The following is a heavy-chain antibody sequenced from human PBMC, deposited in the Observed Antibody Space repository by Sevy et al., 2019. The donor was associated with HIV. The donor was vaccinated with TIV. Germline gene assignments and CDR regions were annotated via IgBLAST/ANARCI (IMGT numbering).Heavy chain of an antibody. CDR3: AQETVGRFDS. D-gene: IGHD3-16*01. CDR1: GFTFSAYW. V-gene: IGHV3-7*01. Sequence: GGSLRLSYAASGFTFSAYWMIWVRQAPGKGLEWVANIKSDGSDKHYVDSVEGRFTISRDNAKNSLYLQMNSLRVEDTAVYYCAQETVGRFDSWGQGTLVTVSS. J-gene: IGHJ4*02. CDR2: IKSDGSDK.